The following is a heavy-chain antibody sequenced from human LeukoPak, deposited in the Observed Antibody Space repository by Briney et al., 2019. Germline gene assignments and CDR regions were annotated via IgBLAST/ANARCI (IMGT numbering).Heavy chain of an antibody. J-gene: IGHJ4*02. CDR2: ISSSSYI. Sequence: PGGSLRLSCAASGFIFSIYNINWVRQAPGKGLEWVSSISSSSYIYYADSVKGRFTISRDNAKNSLYLQMSSLRAEDTAVYYCARDLRLCDLDFWGQGTLVTVSS. D-gene: IGHD2-2*01. CDR1: GFIFSIYN. V-gene: IGHV3-21*01. CDR3: ARDLRLCDLDF.